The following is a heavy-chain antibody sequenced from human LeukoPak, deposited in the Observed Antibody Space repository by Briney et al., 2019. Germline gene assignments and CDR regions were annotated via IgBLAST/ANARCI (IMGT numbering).Heavy chain of an antibody. J-gene: IGHJ6*04. CDR2: ISYDGSNK. V-gene: IGHV3-30-3*01. Sequence: GRSLRLSCAASGFTFSSYAMHWVRQAPGKGLEWVAVISYDGSNKYYADSVKGRFTISRDNAKNSLYLQMNSLRAEDTAVYYCARDPTRDDGEAMVRGAPYYGMDVWGKGTTVTVSS. D-gene: IGHD3-10*01. CDR1: GFTFSSYA. CDR3: ARDPTRDDGEAMVRGAPYYGMDV.